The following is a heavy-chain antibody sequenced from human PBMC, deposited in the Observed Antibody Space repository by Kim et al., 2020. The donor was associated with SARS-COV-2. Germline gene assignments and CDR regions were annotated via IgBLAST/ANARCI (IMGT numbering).Heavy chain of an antibody. CDR1: GGSFSGYY. J-gene: IGHJ5*02. V-gene: IGHV4-34*01. Sequence: SETLSLTCAVYGGSFSGYYWSWIRQPPGKGLEWIGEINHSGSTNYNPSLKSRVTISVDTSKNQFSLKLSSVTAADTAVYYCARGFGGGRPLGYCSGGSCYDWFDPWGQGTLVTVSS. CDR3: ARGFGGGRPLGYCSGGSCYDWFDP. CDR2: INHSGST. D-gene: IGHD2-15*01.